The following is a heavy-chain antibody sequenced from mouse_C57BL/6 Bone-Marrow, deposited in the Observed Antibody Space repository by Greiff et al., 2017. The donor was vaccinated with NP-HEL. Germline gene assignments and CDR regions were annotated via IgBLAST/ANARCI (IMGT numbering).Heavy chain of an antibody. J-gene: IGHJ3*01. CDR1: GYTFTSYW. D-gene: IGHD1-1*01. V-gene: IGHV1-64*01. CDR2: IHPNSGST. CDR3: ARDYYGSSDPPWFAY. Sequence: QVQLQQPGAELVKPGASVKLSCKASGYTFTSYWMHWVKQRPGQGLEWIGMIHPNSGSTNYNEKFKSKATLTVDKSSSTADMQLSSLTSEDSAVYYCARDYYGSSDPPWFAYWGQGTLVTVSA.